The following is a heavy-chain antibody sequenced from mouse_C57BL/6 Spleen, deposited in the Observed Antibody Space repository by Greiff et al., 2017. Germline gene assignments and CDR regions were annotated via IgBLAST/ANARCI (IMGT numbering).Heavy chain of an antibody. J-gene: IGHJ3*01. V-gene: IGHV1-55*01. CDR1: GYTFTSYW. D-gene: IGHD2-4*01. CDR2: IYPGSGST. CDR3: ARGAYDYAWFAY. Sequence: VQLQQPGAELVKPGASVKMSCKASGYTFTSYWITWVKQRPGQGLEWIGDIYPGSGSTNYNEKFKSKATLTVDTSSSTAYMQLSSLTSEDSAVYYCARGAYDYAWFAYWGQGTLVTVSA.